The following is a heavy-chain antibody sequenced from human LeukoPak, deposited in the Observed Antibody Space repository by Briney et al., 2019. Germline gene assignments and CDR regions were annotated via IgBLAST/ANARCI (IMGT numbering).Heavy chain of an antibody. D-gene: IGHD5-24*01. J-gene: IGHJ5*02. Sequence: SETLSLTCTVSGGSISSYYWSWIRQPAGKGLEWIGRIYTSGSTNYNPSLKSRVTMSVDTSKNQFSLKLSSVTAADTAVYYCARVIEMATISSRARSIFDPWGQGTLVTVSS. CDR1: GGSISSYY. V-gene: IGHV4-4*07. CDR2: IYTSGST. CDR3: ARVIEMATISSRARSIFDP.